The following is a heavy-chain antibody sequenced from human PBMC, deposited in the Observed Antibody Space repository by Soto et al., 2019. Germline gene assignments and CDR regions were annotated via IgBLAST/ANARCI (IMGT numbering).Heavy chain of an antibody. CDR2: IYTSGST. D-gene: IGHD2-2*01. J-gene: IGHJ6*02. V-gene: IGHV4-4*07. Sequence: SETLSLTCTVSGGSISSYYWSWIRQPAGKGLEWVGRIYTSGSTNYNPSLKSRVTMSLDTSKNQFSLKLTSVTAADTALYYCARGNCSSPNCYSFSGYYGMDVWGQGTTVTVSS. CDR3: ARGNCSSPNCYSFSGYYGMDV. CDR1: GGSISSYY.